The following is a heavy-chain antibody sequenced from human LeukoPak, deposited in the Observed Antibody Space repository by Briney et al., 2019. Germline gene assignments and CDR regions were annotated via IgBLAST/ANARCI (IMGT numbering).Heavy chain of an antibody. CDR3: ASRSSGWYSESSDAFDI. D-gene: IGHD6-19*01. Sequence: SETLSLTCTVSGGSISSYYWSWIRQPPGKGLEWIGYIYYSGSTNYNPSLKSRVTISVDTSKNQFSLKLSSVTAADTAVYYCASRSSGWYSESSDAFDIWGQGTMVTVSS. V-gene: IGHV4-59*01. CDR1: GGSISSYY. CDR2: IYYSGST. J-gene: IGHJ3*02.